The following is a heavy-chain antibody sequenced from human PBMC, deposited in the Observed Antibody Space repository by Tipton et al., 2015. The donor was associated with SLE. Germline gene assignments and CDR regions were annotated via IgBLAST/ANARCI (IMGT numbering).Heavy chain of an antibody. CDR3: ARVIAAADYFDY. Sequence: TLSLTCTVSGGSISSGDYYWSWIRQPPGKGLEWIGYIYYSGSTNYNPSLKSRVTISVDTSKNQFSLKLSSVTAADTAVYYCARVIAAADYFDYWGQGTLVTVSS. V-gene: IGHV4-61*08. CDR1: GGSISSGDYY. CDR2: IYYSGST. D-gene: IGHD6-13*01. J-gene: IGHJ4*02.